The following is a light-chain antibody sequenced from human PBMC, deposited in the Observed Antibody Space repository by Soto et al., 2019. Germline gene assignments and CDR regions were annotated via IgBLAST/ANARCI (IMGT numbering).Light chain of an antibody. J-gene: IGKJ1*01. CDR2: WAS. Sequence: DIVMTQSPDSLAVSLGERATINCKSSQSLLYSSNNKNYLAWYQQKPGQPPKLLIYWASTRESGVPDRFSGSGSGTDFTLTISSLQAEDVAVYYCQQYYSTPWTFGQGNKVEIK. V-gene: IGKV4-1*01. CDR3: QQYYSTPWT. CDR1: QSLLYSSNNKNY.